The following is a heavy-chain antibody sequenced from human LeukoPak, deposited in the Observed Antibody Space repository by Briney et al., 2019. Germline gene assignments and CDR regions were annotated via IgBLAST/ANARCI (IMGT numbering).Heavy chain of an antibody. CDR3: ARDYGDYGGWFDP. V-gene: IGHV4-31*03. J-gene: IGHJ5*02. CDR2: IYYSGST. CDR1: GGSISSGGYY. Sequence: SQTLSLTCTVSGGSISSGGYYCSWIRQHPGKGLEWIGYIYYSGSTYYNPSLKSRVTISVDTSKNQFSLKLSSVTAAATAVYYCARDYGDYGGWFDPWGQGTLVTVSS. D-gene: IGHD4-17*01.